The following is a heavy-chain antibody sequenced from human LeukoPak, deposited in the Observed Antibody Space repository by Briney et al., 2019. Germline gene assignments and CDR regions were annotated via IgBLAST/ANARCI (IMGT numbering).Heavy chain of an antibody. CDR2: INAGNGDT. CDR3: ARDRGGTGDFDY. J-gene: IGHJ4*02. D-gene: IGHD1-1*01. CDR1: GYTFTSYA. Sequence: ASVKVSCKASGYTFTSYAMHWVRRAPGQRLEWMGWINAGNGDTKYSQKFQGRVTIARDTSASTAYMYLSSLRSEDTAVYYCARDRGGTGDFDYWGKGSLVTVSS. V-gene: IGHV1-3*01.